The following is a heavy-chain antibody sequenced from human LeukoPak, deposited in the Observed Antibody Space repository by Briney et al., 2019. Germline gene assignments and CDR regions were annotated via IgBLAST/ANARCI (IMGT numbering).Heavy chain of an antibody. CDR2: IYYTGST. V-gene: IGHV4-59*01. D-gene: IGHD6-6*01. CDR3: ARSSQSSSTSFDY. Sequence: SETLSLTCIVSAGSINSYYWSWIRQPPGKGLEWIGFIYYTGSTNYNPSLKSRVTLSVDTSKNQCSLKLTSVTAADTAVYYCARSSQSSSTSFDYWGQGALVTVSS. J-gene: IGHJ4*02. CDR1: AGSINSYY.